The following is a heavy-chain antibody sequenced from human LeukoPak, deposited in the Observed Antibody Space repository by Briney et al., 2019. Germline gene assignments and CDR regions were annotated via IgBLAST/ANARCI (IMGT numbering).Heavy chain of an antibody. CDR2: IYTSGST. D-gene: IGHD2-2*01. CDR3: ARINCSSTSCSSFDY. J-gene: IGHJ4*02. Sequence: ETLSLTCTVSGGSMNTYCWSWIRQPAGKGLEWIGRIYTSGSTNYNPSLKSRVTMSVDTSKNQFFLDLNSVTAADTAVYYCARINCSSTSCSSFDYWGQGTLVTVSS. CDR1: GGSMNTYC. V-gene: IGHV4-4*07.